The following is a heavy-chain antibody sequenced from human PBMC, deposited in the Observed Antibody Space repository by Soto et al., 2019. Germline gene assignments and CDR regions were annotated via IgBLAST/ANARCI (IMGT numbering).Heavy chain of an antibody. CDR3: ARNSARYSSSWPPFDY. Sequence: GGSLRLSCAASGFTFSDYYMSWIRQAPGKGLEWVSYISSSSSYTNYADSVKGRCTISRDNAKNSLYLQMNRLRTEDTAVYYCARNSARYSSSWPPFDYGGQGTLVTVSS. J-gene: IGHJ4*02. CDR1: GFTFSDYY. CDR2: ISSSSSYT. V-gene: IGHV3-11*06. D-gene: IGHD6-13*01.